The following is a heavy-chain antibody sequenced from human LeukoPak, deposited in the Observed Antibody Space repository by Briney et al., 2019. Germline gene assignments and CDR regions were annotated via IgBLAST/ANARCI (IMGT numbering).Heavy chain of an antibody. V-gene: IGHV1-18*01. CDR1: GYTFTSYG. Sequence: ASVKVSCKASGYTFTSYGISWVRQAPGQGLEWMGWISAYNGNTNYAQKLQGRVTMTTDTSTSTAYMELSRLRSDDTAVYYCARVFRSIVARLDFDYWGQGTLVTVSS. CDR3: ARVFRSIVARLDFDY. D-gene: IGHD6-6*01. J-gene: IGHJ4*02. CDR2: ISAYNGNT.